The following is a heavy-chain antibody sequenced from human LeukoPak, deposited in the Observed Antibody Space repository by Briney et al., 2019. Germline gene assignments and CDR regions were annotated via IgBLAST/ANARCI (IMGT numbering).Heavy chain of an antibody. CDR3: AKSGDFWSGPPFDY. V-gene: IGHV4-59*08. D-gene: IGHD3-3*01. CDR1: GGSISSYY. CDR2: IYYSGST. J-gene: IGHJ4*02. Sequence: PSETLSLTCTVSGGSISSYYWSWIRQPPGKGLEWIGYIYYSGSTNYNPSLKSRVTISVDTSKNQFSLKLSSVTAADTAVYYCAKSGDFWSGPPFDYWGQGTLVTVSS.